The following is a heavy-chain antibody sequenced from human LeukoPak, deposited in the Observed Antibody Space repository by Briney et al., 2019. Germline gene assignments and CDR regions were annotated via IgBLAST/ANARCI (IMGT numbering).Heavy chain of an antibody. CDR1: GYTFTDDY. CDR3: APRRVAADKGFDY. Sequence: ASVKVACKGSGYTFTDDYMHWMRQAPGQGPEWMGWMNPNSGGTNYAQKFQGRVTMTRDTSITTAYMELSSLRSDDTAVYYCAPRRVAADKGFDYWGQGTLVTVSS. J-gene: IGHJ4*02. D-gene: IGHD6-19*01. CDR2: MNPNSGGT. V-gene: IGHV1-2*02.